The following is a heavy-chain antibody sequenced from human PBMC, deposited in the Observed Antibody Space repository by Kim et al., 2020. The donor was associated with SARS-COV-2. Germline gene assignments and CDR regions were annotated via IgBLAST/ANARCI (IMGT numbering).Heavy chain of an antibody. CDR2: IYYSGST. Sequence: SETLSLTCTVSGGSISSGGYYWSWIRQHPGKGLEWIGYIYYSGSTYYNPSLKSRVTISVDTSKNQFSLKLSSVTAADTAVYYCARDVEDDAFDIWGQGTMVTVSS. CDR3: ARDVEDDAFDI. D-gene: IGHD2-21*01. J-gene: IGHJ3*02. V-gene: IGHV4-31*03. CDR1: GGSISSGGYY.